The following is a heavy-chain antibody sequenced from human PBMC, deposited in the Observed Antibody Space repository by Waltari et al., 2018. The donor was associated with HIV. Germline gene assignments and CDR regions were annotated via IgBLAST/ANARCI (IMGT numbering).Heavy chain of an antibody. CDR3: ARDLGYCSGGDCSSKPFDYYYYGMDV. CDR1: GDSISGYY. Sequence: QESGPGLGKPSETLSLTCTVSGDSISGYYWSWIRQHAAKGLEWIGRIFSTGSTNYNPSLKSRANMSLDTPQTQFSLRLSSVSAADTAVYYCARDLGYCSGGDCSSKPFDYYYYGMDVWGQGTTVTVSS. J-gene: IGHJ6*02. V-gene: IGHV4-4*07. D-gene: IGHD2-15*01. CDR2: IFSTGST.